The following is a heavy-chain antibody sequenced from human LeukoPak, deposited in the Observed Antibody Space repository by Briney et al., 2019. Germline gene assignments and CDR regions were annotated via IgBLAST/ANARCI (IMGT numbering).Heavy chain of an antibody. CDR3: ARYSSSLGVDY. CDR1: GGSISSGSYY. D-gene: IGHD6-6*01. V-gene: IGHV4-61*02. J-gene: IGHJ4*02. Sequence: PSETLSLTCTVSGGSISSGSYYWSWIRQPAGKGLEWIGRIYTSGSTSYNPSLKSRVTISLDTSKNQFSLKLSSVTAADTAVYYCARYSSSLGVDYWGQGTLVTVSS. CDR2: IYTSGST.